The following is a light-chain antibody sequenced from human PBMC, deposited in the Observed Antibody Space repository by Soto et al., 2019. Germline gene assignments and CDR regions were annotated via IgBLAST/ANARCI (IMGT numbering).Light chain of an antibody. J-gene: IGKJ1*01. V-gene: IGKV3-20*01. CDR3: QRYDSFRT. CDR2: GAS. Sequence: EIVLTQSSGTQSLSPGERATLSRRASQSVRSNFLAWYQQKPGQAPRLLIYGASNRATGIPDRFSGSGSGTDFTLTITRLEPGDFAMYYCQRYDSFRTFGQGTKVDSK. CDR1: QSVRSNF.